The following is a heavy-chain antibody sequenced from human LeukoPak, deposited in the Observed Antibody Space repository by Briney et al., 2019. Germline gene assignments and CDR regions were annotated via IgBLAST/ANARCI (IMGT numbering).Heavy chain of an antibody. V-gene: IGHV3-30*04. J-gene: IGHJ4*02. CDR3: ATNPSSPYY. CDR1: GFNFSRDA. CDR2: ISPDGLNT. Sequence: PGGSLRLSCVASGFNFSRDAMHWVRQAPGKGLEWVAVISPDGLNTYYADSVKGRLTISRDNSKNTLYLQMNSLRAEDTAVYYCATNPSSPYYWGQGTLVTVSS. D-gene: IGHD3-10*01.